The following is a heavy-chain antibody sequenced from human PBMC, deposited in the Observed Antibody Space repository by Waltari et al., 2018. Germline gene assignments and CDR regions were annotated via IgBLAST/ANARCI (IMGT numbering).Heavy chain of an antibody. J-gene: IGHJ5*02. D-gene: IGHD5-12*01. Sequence: QVQLQQWGAGLLKPSETLSLTCAVYGGSFSGYYWSWIRQPPGKGLEWIGEINHSGSTNYNPSLKSRVTISVDTSKNQFSLKLSSVTAADTAVYYCARGRIVATIPGIGDYVPHTWFDPWGQGTLVTVSS. CDR1: GGSFSGYY. CDR3: ARGRIVATIPGIGDYVPHTWFDP. V-gene: IGHV4-34*01. CDR2: INHSGST.